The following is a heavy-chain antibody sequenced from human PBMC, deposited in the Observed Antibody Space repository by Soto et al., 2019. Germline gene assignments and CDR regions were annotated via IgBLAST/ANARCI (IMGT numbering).Heavy chain of an antibody. J-gene: IGHJ1*01. CDR1: GFTVSSNY. D-gene: IGHD3-22*01. CDR2: IYSGGST. V-gene: IGHV3-53*01. Sequence: GGPMRLSCAASGFTVSSNYMSWVSQAQGKGLEWVSVIYSGGSTYYADSVKGRFTISRDNSKNTLYLQMNSLRAEDTAVYYCARDRVESGYPEYFQHWGQGTLVTVSS. CDR3: ARDRVESGYPEYFQH.